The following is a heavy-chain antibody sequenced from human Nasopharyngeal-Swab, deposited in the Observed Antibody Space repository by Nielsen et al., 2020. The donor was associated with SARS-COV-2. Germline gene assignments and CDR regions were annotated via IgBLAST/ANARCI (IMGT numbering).Heavy chain of an antibody. CDR2: IVVGSGNT. CDR3: AASLPYDSSGYYS. D-gene: IGHD3-22*01. V-gene: IGHV1-58*01. J-gene: IGHJ4*02. Sequence: ARQAPGQRLEWIGWIVVGSGNTNYAQKFQERVTITRDMSTSTAYMELSSLRSEDTAVYYCAASLPYDSSGYYSWGRGTLVTVSS.